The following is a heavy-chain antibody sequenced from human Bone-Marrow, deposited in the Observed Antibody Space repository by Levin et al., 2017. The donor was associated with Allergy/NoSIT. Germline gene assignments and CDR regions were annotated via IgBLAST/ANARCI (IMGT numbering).Heavy chain of an antibody. J-gene: IGHJ4*02. D-gene: IGHD1/OR15-1a*01. CDR1: GGSISSGGNY. CDR3: PREDGSTIDY. CDR2: IYHSGNT. V-gene: IGHV4-31*03. Sequence: SCTVSGGSISSGGNYWSWIRQQPGKGLEWIGYIYHSGNTYYNPSLKSRVMISVDTSKNQFSLKVSSVTAADTAVYYCPREDGSTIDYWGQGILVTVSS.